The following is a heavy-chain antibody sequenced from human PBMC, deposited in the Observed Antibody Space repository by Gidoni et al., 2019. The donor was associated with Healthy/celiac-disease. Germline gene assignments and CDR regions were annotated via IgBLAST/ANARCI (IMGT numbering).Heavy chain of an antibody. CDR3: ARVRGGSFPDWFDP. V-gene: IGHV3-7*01. D-gene: IGHD1-26*01. CDR1: GVTFSSYW. Sequence: EVQLVEAGGGLVQPGGSLRLSCAASGVTFSSYWMSWVRQAPGKGLEWVANIKQDGSEKYYVDSVKGRFTISRDNAKNSLYLQMNSLRAEDTAVYYCARVRGGSFPDWFDPWGQGTLVTVSS. CDR2: IKQDGSEK. J-gene: IGHJ5*02.